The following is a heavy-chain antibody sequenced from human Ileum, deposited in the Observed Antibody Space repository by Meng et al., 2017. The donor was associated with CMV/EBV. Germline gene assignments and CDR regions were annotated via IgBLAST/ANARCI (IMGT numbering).Heavy chain of an antibody. CDR1: GVSISNYY. CDR2: VSPGGI. V-gene: IGHV4-4*07. Sequence: QGQLQDSGPVLVKPSEPLSLTCSVSGVSISNYYWTWIRQPAGKGLEFIGRVSPGGIEYNPSLMSRVTMSLDTSRNQLSLNLNSVTAADTAVYYCARAAARGVPVDYWGQGILVTVSS. CDR3: ARAAARGVPVDY. J-gene: IGHJ4*02. D-gene: IGHD3-10*01.